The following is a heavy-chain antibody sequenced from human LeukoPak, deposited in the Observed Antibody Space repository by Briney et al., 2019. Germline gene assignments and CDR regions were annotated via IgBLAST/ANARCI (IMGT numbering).Heavy chain of an antibody. CDR1: GFTFSSYA. V-gene: IGHV3-23*01. J-gene: IGHJ4*02. CDR3: ARDPPTGDSLDY. CDR2: LSGTGGST. D-gene: IGHD2-21*02. Sequence: GGSLRLSCAASGFTFSSYAMSWVRQAPGKGLEWVSSLSGTGGSTYYADSVKGRFTISRDNSKNTLYLQMNSLRAEDTAVYYCARDPPTGDSLDYWGQGTLVTVSS.